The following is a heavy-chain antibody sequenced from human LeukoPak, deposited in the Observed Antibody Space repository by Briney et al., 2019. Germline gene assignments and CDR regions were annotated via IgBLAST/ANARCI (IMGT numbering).Heavy chain of an antibody. Sequence: PGGSLRLSCAASGFTFSNYAMSWVRQAPGKGLEWVSSISSSSSYIYYADSVKGRFTISRDNAKNSLYLQMNSLRVEDTAVYYCAREPPYDLLTGYSDNFDYWGQGTLVTVSS. J-gene: IGHJ4*02. CDR1: GFTFSNYA. CDR3: AREPPYDLLTGYSDNFDY. CDR2: ISSSSSYI. D-gene: IGHD3-9*01. V-gene: IGHV3-21*01.